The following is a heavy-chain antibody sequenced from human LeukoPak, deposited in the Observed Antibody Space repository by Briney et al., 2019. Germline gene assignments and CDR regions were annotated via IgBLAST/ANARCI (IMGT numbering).Heavy chain of an antibody. CDR3: ARVGPSDILTGQLDY. J-gene: IGHJ4*02. D-gene: IGHD3-9*01. CDR1: GFTFSSSW. CDR2: INSDGSST. Sequence: PGGSLRLSCTASGFTFSSSWMHWVRQAPGKGLMWVSRINSDGSSTIYADSVRGRFTISRDNAKNTLYLQMNSLRAEDTAVYYCARVGPSDILTGQLDYWGQGTLVTVSS. V-gene: IGHV3-74*01.